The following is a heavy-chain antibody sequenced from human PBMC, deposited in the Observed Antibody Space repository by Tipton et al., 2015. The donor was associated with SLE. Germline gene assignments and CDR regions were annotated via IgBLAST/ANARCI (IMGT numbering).Heavy chain of an antibody. CDR2: SGSSKCT. D-gene: IGHD5-24*01. Sequence: TLSLTCTVSGDSVSGQSWGWVRQPPGKGLEWIGYSGSSKCTNCNPSVRSRVSISLDTSKNQFSLKVKSVTTADTAVYYCARMRGGYNAHHWGQGILVTVSS. V-gene: IGHV4-59*02. CDR1: GDSVSGQS. CDR3: ARMRGGYNAHH. J-gene: IGHJ5*02.